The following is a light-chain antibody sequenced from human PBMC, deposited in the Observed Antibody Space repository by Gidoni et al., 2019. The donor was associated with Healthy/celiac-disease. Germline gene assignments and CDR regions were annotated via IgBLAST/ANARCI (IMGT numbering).Light chain of an antibody. CDR3: AAWDDSLNGAV. J-gene: IGLJ7*01. V-gene: IGLV1-44*01. CDR2: SNT. CDR1: SSNIGSNT. Sequence: QSVLTQPPSASGTPGQRVTISCSGSSSNIGSNTVNWYQQLPGTAPKLLIYSNTQRPSGVPARFSGSTSGTSASLAISGLQSEDEADYYCAAWDDSLNGAVFGGGTQLTVL.